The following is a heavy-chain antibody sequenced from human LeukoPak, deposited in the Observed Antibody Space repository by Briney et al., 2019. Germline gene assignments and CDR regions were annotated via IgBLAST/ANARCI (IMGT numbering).Heavy chain of an antibody. CDR3: ARVGSTWSYFDY. CDR1: GVTFSSYS. Sequence: SGGSLRLSCAASGVTFSSYSMNGVRQAPGKGLEWVSFMSGSSNYIYYADSVKGRFTISRDNAKNSLYLQMNRLRAEDTAVYYCARVGSTWSYFDYWGQGTLVTVSS. V-gene: IGHV3-21*01. J-gene: IGHJ4*02. D-gene: IGHD6-13*01. CDR2: MSGSSNYI.